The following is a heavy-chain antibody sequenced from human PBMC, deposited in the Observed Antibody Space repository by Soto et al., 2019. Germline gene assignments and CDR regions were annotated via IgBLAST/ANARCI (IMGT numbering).Heavy chain of an antibody. J-gene: IGHJ6*02. D-gene: IGHD6-6*01. V-gene: IGHV1-2*02. CDR3: ARGLAALDYYYYGMDV. CDR1: GYTFTGYY. Sequence: ASVKVSCKASGYTFTGYYMHWVRQAPGQGLEWMGWINPNSGGTNYAQKFQGRVTMTRDTSISTAYMELSRLRSDDTAVYYCARGLAALDYYYYGMDVWGQGTTVTVPS. CDR2: INPNSGGT.